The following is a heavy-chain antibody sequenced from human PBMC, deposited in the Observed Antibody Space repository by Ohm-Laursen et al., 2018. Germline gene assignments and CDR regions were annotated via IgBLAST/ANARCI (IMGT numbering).Heavy chain of an antibody. CDR1: GGSISSSSYY. J-gene: IGHJ3*02. V-gene: IGHV4-39*01. D-gene: IGHD6-19*01. CDR3: ATYSSGWYLRPEAFDI. CDR2: IYYSGST. Sequence: SETLSLTCIVSGGSISSSSYYWGWIRQPPGKGLEWIGSIYYSGSTYYNPSLKSRVTISVDTSKNQFSLKLSSVTAADTAVYYCATYSSGWYLRPEAFDIWGQGTMVTVSS.